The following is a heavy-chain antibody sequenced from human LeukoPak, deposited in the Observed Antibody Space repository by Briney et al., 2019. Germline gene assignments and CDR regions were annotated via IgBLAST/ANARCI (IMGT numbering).Heavy chain of an antibody. CDR1: GFTFSSYW. J-gene: IGHJ4*02. D-gene: IGHD6-6*01. CDR3: ARGLSGYASSLGY. V-gene: IGHV3-74*01. Sequence: GGSLRLSCAASGFTFSSYWMHWVRQAPGMGLVWVSRINSDGSSTSYADSVRGRFSISRDNAKNTLYLQMNSLRAEDTAVYYCARGLSGYASSLGYWGQGTLVTVSS. CDR2: INSDGSST.